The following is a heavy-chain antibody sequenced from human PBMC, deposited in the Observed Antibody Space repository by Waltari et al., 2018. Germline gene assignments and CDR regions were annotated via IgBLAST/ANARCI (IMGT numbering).Heavy chain of an antibody. V-gene: IGHV1-69*10. J-gene: IGHJ4*02. CDR2: IIPILGIA. CDR3: ATMEYSSLIDY. CDR1: GGTFSSYA. Sequence: QVQLVQSGAEVKKPGSSVKVSCRASGGTFSSYAISCGRQAPGQGLEWMGGIIPILGIANYAQKFQGRVTITADKSTSTAYMELSSLRSEDTAVYYCATMEYSSLIDYWGQGTLVTVSS. D-gene: IGHD6-6*01.